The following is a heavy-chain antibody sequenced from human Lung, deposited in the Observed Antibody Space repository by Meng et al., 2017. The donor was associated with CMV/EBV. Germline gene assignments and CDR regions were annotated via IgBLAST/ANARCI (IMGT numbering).Heavy chain of an antibody. CDR3: AKGRSFQGGDGIDI. CDR1: GFNFRSYG. CDR2: KPFDGSNQ. D-gene: IGHD3-10*01. V-gene: IGHV3-30*02. J-gene: IGHJ3*02. Sequence: SCAASGFNFRSYGMDWVRLAPGKGLQWVSFKPFDGSNQYYADFVKGRFTTSRDNAENTMSLQMNSLRVEDTAVYYCAKGRSFQGGDGIDIWCQGTMVTVSS.